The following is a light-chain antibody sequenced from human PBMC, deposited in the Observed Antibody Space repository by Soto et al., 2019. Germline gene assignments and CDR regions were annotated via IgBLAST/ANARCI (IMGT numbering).Light chain of an antibody. CDR3: SSYTSSSTPYV. V-gene: IGLV2-14*01. J-gene: IGLJ1*01. CDR1: SSEIGAYDY. Sequence: QSVLTQPASVSGSPGQSITISCTGSSSEIGAYDYVSWYQQRPVKAPKLMIFDVTNRPSGVSDRFSGSKSGNTASPTISGLQTEDEADYYCSSYTSSSTPYVFGTGTKVTVL. CDR2: DVT.